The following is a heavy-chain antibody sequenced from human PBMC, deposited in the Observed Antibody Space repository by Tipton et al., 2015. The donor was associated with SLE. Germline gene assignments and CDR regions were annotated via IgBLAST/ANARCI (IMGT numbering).Heavy chain of an antibody. CDR1: GGSIISYY. CDR2: IYYSGST. J-gene: IGHJ5*02. CDR3: ARDFMANGNWFDP. Sequence: TLSLTCTVSGGSIISYYWSWIRQPPGKGLEWIGHIYYSGSTNTNPSLKSRVTMSLDTSENQFSLRLNSVTAADTAVYYCARDFMANGNWFDPWGQGTLVTVSS. D-gene: IGHD5-24*01. V-gene: IGHV4-59*12.